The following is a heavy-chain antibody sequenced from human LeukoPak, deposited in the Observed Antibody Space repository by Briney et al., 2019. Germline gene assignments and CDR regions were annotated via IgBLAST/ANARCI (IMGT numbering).Heavy chain of an antibody. CDR1: GVSFSGYY. D-gene: IGHD1-14*01. CDR3: ARLFAGTFDY. CDR2: INHSGST. Sequence: PSETLSLTCAVYGVSFSGYYWSWIRQPPGKGLEWIGEINHSGSTNYNPSLKSRVTISVDTSKNQFSLKLSSVTAADTAVYYCARLFAGTFDYWGQGTLVTVSS. J-gene: IGHJ4*02. V-gene: IGHV4-34*01.